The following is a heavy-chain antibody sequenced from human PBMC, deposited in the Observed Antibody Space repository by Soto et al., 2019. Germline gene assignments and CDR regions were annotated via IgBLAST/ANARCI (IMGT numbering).Heavy chain of an antibody. CDR3: ARSEYSISSFDY. D-gene: IGHD6-6*01. CDR1: GFSLSTDDVG. CDR2: IYWDDDK. J-gene: IGHJ4*02. Sequence: SGPTLVNPTQTLTLTCTFSGFSLSTDDVGVGWIRQPPGKAPDWLAVIYWDDDKRYSPSLKSRLTITKDTSKNQVLLTMTNMDPVDTATYFCARSEYSISSFDYWGQGALVTVSS. V-gene: IGHV2-5*02.